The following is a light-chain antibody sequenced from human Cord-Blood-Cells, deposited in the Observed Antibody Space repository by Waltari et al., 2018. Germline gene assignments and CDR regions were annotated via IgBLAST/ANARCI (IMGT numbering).Light chain of an antibody. CDR3: QQYNSYSPT. Sequence: DIQMNQSTSTLSASVGARVTTTCRARQSIRSWLAWYQQKPGKVPKLLIYDAASLESGVPARFSGSGSGTEVTLTISSLQPDDFATYYCQQYNSYSPTFGQGTKVEIK. V-gene: IGKV1-5*01. J-gene: IGKJ1*01. CDR1: QSIRSW. CDR2: DAA.